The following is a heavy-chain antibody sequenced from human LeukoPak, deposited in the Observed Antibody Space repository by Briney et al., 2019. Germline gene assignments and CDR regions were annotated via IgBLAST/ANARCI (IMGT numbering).Heavy chain of an antibody. CDR1: GFTFSSYA. Sequence: GGSLRLSCAASGFTFSSYAMSWVRQAPGKGLEWVSAISGSGGSTYYADSVKGRFTISRDNSKNTLYLQMNSLRAEDTAVYYCARRSSSWYETQEYYFDYWGQGTLVTVSS. J-gene: IGHJ4*02. CDR3: ARRSSSWYETQEYYFDY. V-gene: IGHV3-23*01. CDR2: ISGSGGST. D-gene: IGHD6-13*01.